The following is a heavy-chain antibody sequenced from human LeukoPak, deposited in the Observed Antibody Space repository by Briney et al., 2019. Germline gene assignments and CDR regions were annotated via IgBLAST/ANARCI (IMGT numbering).Heavy chain of an antibody. D-gene: IGHD6-19*01. CDR3: ARGWAVAGNPNWFDP. CDR2: ISYDGSNK. Sequence: GGSLRLSCAASGFTFSSYGMHWVRQAPGKGLEWVAVISYDGSNKYYADSVKGRFTISRDNSKNTLYLQMNSLSPGDTAVYYCARGWAVAGNPNWFDPWGQGTLVTVSS. J-gene: IGHJ5*02. V-gene: IGHV3-30*03. CDR1: GFTFSSYG.